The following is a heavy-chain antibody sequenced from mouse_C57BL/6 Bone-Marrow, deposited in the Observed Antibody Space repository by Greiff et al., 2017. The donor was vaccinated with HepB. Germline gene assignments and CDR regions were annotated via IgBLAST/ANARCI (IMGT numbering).Heavy chain of an antibody. V-gene: IGHV1-18*01. CDR3: ALYDYDEYFDV. CDR2: INPNNGGT. Sequence: EVQLQQSGPELVKPGASVKIPCKASGYTFTDYNMDWVKQSHGKSLEWIGDINPNNGGTIYNQKFKGKATLTVDKSSSTAYMELRSLTSEDTAVYYCALYDYDEYFDVWGTGTTVTVSS. D-gene: IGHD2-4*01. CDR1: GYTFTDYN. J-gene: IGHJ1*03.